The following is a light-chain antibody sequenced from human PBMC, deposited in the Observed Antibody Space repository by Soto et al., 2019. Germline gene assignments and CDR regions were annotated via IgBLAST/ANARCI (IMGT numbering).Light chain of an antibody. CDR2: AAS. V-gene: IGKV1-39*01. Sequence: QMTQSAASLSASLGDRVTLTWMASQSISSYLNWYQQKQGNAPNLLIYAASSLQSGVPSRFSGSGYGTDVNLTISSLQTEDFATYYCQQSYSTSWTFGQGTKVDIK. CDR3: QQSYSTSWT. J-gene: IGKJ1*01. CDR1: QSISSY.